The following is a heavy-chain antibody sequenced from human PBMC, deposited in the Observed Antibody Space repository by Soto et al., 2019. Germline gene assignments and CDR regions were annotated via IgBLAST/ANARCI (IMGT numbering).Heavy chain of an antibody. D-gene: IGHD6-13*01. Sequence: PSETLSLTCTVSGGSINDDTYYWVWIRQPPGKGLEWIGSIYYSGTSSYNPSLKSRVTMSVDTSKKQLSLRLRSVTAADTGVYYCASYIEGGIGRGYWGQGHLVT. CDR1: GGSINDDTYY. CDR3: ASYIEGGIGRGY. CDR2: IYYSGTS. V-gene: IGHV4-39*01. J-gene: IGHJ4*02.